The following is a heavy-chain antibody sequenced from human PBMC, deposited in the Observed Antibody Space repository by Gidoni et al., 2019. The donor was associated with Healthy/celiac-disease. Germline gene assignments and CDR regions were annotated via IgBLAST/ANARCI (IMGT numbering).Heavy chain of an antibody. CDR3: ASDSNYDSSGFGY. CDR1: GVTFSSSA. V-gene: IGHV1-69*01. J-gene: IGHJ4*02. Sequence: QVQLWQAWAEVNKPGSWVRISCKASGVTFSSSAISWVRHAPGPGLEWMGVILPIFGTGNSAQKFPGRVTITADESTSTAYLELSSLRLEDTAVYYCASDSNYDSSGFGYWGQGTLVTVSS. D-gene: IGHD3-22*01. CDR2: ILPIFGTG.